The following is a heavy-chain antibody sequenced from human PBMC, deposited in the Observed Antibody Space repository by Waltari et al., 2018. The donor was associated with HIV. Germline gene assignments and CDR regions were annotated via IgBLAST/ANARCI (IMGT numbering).Heavy chain of an antibody. V-gene: IGHV3-23*01. CDR1: GFTFRNYV. Sequence: EVQLLESGGGLVQPGGSLRLSCVGSGFTFRNYVMTWVRQAPGKGLEWVSGLSGSGGSTHYADSVKGRFTISRDNSNNTSYLQMNSLRAEDTAVYYCAIQYNPLNNYYCGMDVWGQGTTVTVSS. CDR3: AIQYNPLNNYYCGMDV. J-gene: IGHJ6*02. CDR2: LSGSGGST. D-gene: IGHD1-1*01.